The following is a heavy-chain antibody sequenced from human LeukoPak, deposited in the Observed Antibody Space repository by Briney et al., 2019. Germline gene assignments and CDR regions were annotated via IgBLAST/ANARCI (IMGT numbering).Heavy chain of an antibody. CDR1: GGSISSGDYY. CDR3: ARAVPYDILTVDAFDI. J-gene: IGHJ3*02. CDR2: IYYSGST. V-gene: IGHV4-30-4*01. D-gene: IGHD3-9*01. Sequence: PSETLSLTCTVSGGSISSGDYYWSWIRQPPGKGLEWIGYIYYSGSTYYNPSLKSRVTISVDTSKNQFSLKLSSVTAADTAVYYCARAVPYDILTVDAFDIWGQGTMVTVSS.